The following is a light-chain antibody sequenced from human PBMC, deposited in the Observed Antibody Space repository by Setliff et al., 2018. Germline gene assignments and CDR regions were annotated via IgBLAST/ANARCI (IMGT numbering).Light chain of an antibody. Sequence: QSVLAQPPSASGSPGQSVTISCTGTSSVVGGYNYVSWYQQHPGKAPKLMIYEVTKRPPGVPARFSGSKSGNTASLTVSGLQAEDEADYYCTAYAGSNNFVFGTGTKGTVL. V-gene: IGLV2-8*01. CDR3: TAYAGSNNFV. J-gene: IGLJ1*01. CDR2: EVT. CDR1: SSVVGGYNY.